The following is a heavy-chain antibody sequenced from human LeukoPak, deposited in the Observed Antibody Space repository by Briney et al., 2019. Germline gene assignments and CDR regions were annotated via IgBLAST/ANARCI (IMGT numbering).Heavy chain of an antibody. D-gene: IGHD7-27*01. CDR2: IKQDGSEK. Sequence: GGSLRLSCAASGFTFSDFCMSWVRQAPGKGLEWVANIKQDGSEKYYVDSVKGRFTISRDNAKKSLYLQMNSLRAEDAAVYYCARDRKTFTNWGDAFDIWGQGTMVTVSS. CDR3: ARDRKTFTNWGDAFDI. J-gene: IGHJ3*02. V-gene: IGHV3-7*01. CDR1: GFTFSDFC.